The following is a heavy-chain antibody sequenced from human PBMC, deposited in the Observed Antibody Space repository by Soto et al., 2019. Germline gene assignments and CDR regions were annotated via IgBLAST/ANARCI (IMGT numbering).Heavy chain of an antibody. CDR1: GYTFTSYG. V-gene: IGHV1-18*01. CDR3: ASDGSVQARFDP. Sequence: QVQLVQSGAEVKKPGASVKVSCKASGYTFTSYGISWVRQAPGHGLEWMGWTSAYNGNTNYAQELEGRVTTTTDTSTGTAYMELRSLRSDGTAVYYWASDGSVQARFDPWGQGTLVTVSS. J-gene: IGHJ5*02. CDR2: TSAYNGNT. D-gene: IGHD6-19*01.